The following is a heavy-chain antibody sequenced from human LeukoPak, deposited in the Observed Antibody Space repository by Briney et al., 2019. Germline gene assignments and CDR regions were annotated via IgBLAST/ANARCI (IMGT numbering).Heavy chain of an antibody. CDR1: GGSINNYY. Sequence: PSETLSLTCTVSGGSINNYYWSWIRQPAGKGLEWIGRIYTRGSTNYNPSLKSRVTMSVDTSKNQFSLKLSSVTAADTAVYYCARGSSYLAVAATNWFDPWGQGTLVTVSS. V-gene: IGHV4-4*07. CDR2: IYTRGST. CDR3: ARGSSYLAVAATNWFDP. D-gene: IGHD6-19*01. J-gene: IGHJ5*02.